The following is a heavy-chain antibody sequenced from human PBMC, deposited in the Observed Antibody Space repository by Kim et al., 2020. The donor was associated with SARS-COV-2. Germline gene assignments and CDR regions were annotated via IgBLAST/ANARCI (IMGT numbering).Heavy chain of an antibody. CDR3: ARDLARLEWGNWFDP. CDR2: INPNSGGT. Sequence: ASVKVSCKVSGYTFTEYYIHWVRQAPGQGLEWMGRINPNSGGTHYARNFQGRVTLTRDTSISTAYMELSRLRSDDTAVYYCARDLARLEWGNWFDPWGQG. V-gene: IGHV1-2*06. J-gene: IGHJ5*02. D-gene: IGHD3-3*01. CDR1: GYTFTEYY.